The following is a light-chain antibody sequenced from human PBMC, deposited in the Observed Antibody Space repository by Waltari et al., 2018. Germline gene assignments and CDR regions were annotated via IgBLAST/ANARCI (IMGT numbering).Light chain of an antibody. CDR1: RSDIGFYTF. CDR2: HVT. Sequence: QSALTQPASVSGSPGQSITIPCTGTRSDIGFYTFVPWYQPHPGKAPKVIIYHVTNRPSGVSNRFSGSRSGNTASLTISGLQAEDEADYYCAAETSRSTLYVFGTGTKVTVL. CDR3: AAETSRSTLYV. V-gene: IGLV2-14*03. J-gene: IGLJ1*01.